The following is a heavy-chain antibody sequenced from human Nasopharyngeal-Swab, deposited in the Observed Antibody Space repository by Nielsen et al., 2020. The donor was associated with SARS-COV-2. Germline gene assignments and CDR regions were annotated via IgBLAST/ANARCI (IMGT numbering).Heavy chain of an antibody. Sequence: TLSLTCAVYGGSFSGYYWSWIRQPPGKGLEWIGEINHSGSTNYNPSLKSRVTISVDTSKNQFSLKLSSVTAADTAVYYCARGLYGSGSYYSPFDYWGQGTLVTVSS. CDR1: GGSFSGYY. CDR2: INHSGST. CDR3: ARGLYGSGSYYSPFDY. J-gene: IGHJ4*02. D-gene: IGHD3-10*01. V-gene: IGHV4-34*01.